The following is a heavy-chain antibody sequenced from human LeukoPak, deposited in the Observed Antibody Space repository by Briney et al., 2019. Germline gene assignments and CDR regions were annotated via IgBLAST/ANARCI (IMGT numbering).Heavy chain of an antibody. V-gene: IGHV3-30-3*01. D-gene: IGHD3-22*01. CDR2: ISYDGSNK. CDR1: GFTFSSYA. Sequence: GGSLRLSCAASGFTFSSYAMHWVRQAPGKGLEWVAVISYDGSNKYYTDSVKGRFTISRDNAKKSLYLQMNSLRAEDTAVYYCARIQYYDPSVYYRPFDYWGQGTLVTVSS. CDR3: ARIQYYDPSVYYRPFDY. J-gene: IGHJ4*02.